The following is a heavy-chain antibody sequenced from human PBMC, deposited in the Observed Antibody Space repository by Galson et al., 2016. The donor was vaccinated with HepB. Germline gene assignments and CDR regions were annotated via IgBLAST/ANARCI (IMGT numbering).Heavy chain of an antibody. V-gene: IGHV3-48*01. CDR1: GFIFSVYN. J-gene: IGHJ6*03. Sequence: SVRLSCAASGFIFSVYNMNWARQAPGQGLEWIAWITPISDNMYYAHSVQGRVTISRDNSKNTLYMQMNSLRAEDTAVYYCAKDRRLLWFGEFNYYMDVWGKGTTVTVSS. CDR3: AKDRRLLWFGEFNYYMDV. D-gene: IGHD3-10*01. CDR2: ITPISDNM.